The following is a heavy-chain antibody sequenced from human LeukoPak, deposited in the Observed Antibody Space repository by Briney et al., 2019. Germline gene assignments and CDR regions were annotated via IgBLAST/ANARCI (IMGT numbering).Heavy chain of an antibody. CDR3: AKESSTWRQADSLFDY. D-gene: IGHD6-13*01. V-gene: IGHV3-74*01. CDR2: LNSDGRST. J-gene: IGHJ4*02. CDR1: GFTFSSSW. Sequence: QPGGSLRLSCAASGFTFSSSWMHWVRQAPGEGLVGVSRLNSDGRSTNYADFVKGRFIISRDNAKNTLYLQMNSLRIEDTAVYYCAKESSTWRQADSLFDYWGQGILVTVSS.